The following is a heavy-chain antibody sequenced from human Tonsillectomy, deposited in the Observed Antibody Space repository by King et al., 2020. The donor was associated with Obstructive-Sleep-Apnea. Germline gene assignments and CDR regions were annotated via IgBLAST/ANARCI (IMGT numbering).Heavy chain of an antibody. CDR3: ARSKGPGAFDI. V-gene: IGHV1-8*01. CDR1: GYTFTSYD. CDR2: MSPSSGST. J-gene: IGHJ3*02. Sequence: QLVQSGAEVKKPGASVKVSCKASGYTFTSYDINWVRQATGRGLEWMAWMSPSSGSTAHAQKFQGRVTMTRSASNSTAYMDLSSLQSEDTAVYYCARSKGPGAFDIWGQGTMVIVS.